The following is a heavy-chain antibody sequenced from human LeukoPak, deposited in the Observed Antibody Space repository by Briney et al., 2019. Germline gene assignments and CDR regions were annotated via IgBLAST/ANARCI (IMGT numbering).Heavy chain of an antibody. CDR1: GFTFSSYW. J-gene: IGHJ4*02. V-gene: IGHV3-48*02. CDR2: ISRDSITT. CDR3: ARDLLDY. Sequence: GGSLRLSCAASGFTFSSYWMNWVRQAPGKGLEWVSYISRDSITTYYADSVKGRFTISRDNAENSLYLQMNSLRDEDTAVYFCARDLLDYWGQGTLVTVSS.